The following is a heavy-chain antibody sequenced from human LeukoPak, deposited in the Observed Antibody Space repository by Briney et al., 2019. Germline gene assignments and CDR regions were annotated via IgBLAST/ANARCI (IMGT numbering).Heavy chain of an antibody. CDR3: ARAFTFGSGTYYNDY. CDR2: ISSDGGSS. D-gene: IGHD3-10*01. J-gene: IGHJ4*02. V-gene: IGHV3-64*01. CDR1: GFTFSSYP. Sequence: GGSLRLSCAASGFTFSSYPMHWVRQAPGKGLEYVSAISSDGGSSFYANSVKGRFTISRDNSKNTLLLQMGSLRAEDMAVYYCARAFTFGSGTYYNDYWGQGTLVTVSS.